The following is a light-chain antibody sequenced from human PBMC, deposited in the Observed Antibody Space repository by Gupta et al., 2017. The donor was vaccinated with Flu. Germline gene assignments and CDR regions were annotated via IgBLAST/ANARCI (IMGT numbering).Light chain of an antibody. CDR1: QSVLYSDNMNY. Sequence: DMTQSPDSPPGSLCWCATISSKFSQSVLYSDNMNYLAWYQQKTGQPPKLLIDCASTRKSGVPDRCSGSGSGTEFTLASSGLEAEDVAVYSCQHYYTAPFTFGQGTKLEIK. CDR3: QHYYTAPFT. J-gene: IGKJ2*01. CDR2: CAS. V-gene: IGKV4-1*01.